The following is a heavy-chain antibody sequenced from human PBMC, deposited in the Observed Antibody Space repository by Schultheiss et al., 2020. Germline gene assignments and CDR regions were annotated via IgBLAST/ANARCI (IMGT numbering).Heavy chain of an antibody. CDR3: ATLYYYDGSGYDNF. V-gene: IGHV3-15*01. D-gene: IGHD3-22*01. J-gene: IGHJ4*02. Sequence: GGSLRLSCAASGITFSNTWMSWVRQAPGKGLEWVGRIKTKTDGGATDYAAPVKGRFTISRDDSKNTLYLQMNSLKTEDTAIYYCATLYYYDGSGYDNFWGQGTLVTVSS. CDR2: IKTKTDGGAT. CDR1: GITFSNTW.